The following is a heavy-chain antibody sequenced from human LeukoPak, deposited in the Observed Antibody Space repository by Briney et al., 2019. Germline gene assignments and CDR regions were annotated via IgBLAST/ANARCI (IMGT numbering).Heavy chain of an antibody. CDR1: GFTFDDYG. J-gene: IGHJ4*02. CDR2: INWNGGST. V-gene: IGHV3-20*04. Sequence: GGSLRLSCAASGFTFDDYGMSWVRQAPGKGLEWGSGINWNGGSTGHADSVKGRFTISRDNAKNSLYLQMNSLRAEDTALYYCARAGGDYGDGYAYFDYWGQGTLVTVSS. CDR3: ARAGGDYGDGYAYFDY. D-gene: IGHD4-17*01.